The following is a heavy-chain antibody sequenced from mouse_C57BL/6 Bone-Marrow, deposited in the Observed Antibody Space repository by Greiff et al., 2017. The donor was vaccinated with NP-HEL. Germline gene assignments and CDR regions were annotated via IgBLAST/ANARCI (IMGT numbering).Heavy chain of an antibody. J-gene: IGHJ3*01. CDR1: GYSITSGYY. CDR3: ARGWLLPPWFAY. Sequence: EVKLVESGPGLVKPSQSLSLTCSVTGYSITSGYYWNWIRQFPGNKLEWMGYISYDGSNNYNPSLKNRISITRDTSKNQFFLKLNSVTTEDTATYYCARGWLLPPWFAYWGQGTLVTVSA. D-gene: IGHD2-3*01. V-gene: IGHV3-6*01. CDR2: ISYDGSN.